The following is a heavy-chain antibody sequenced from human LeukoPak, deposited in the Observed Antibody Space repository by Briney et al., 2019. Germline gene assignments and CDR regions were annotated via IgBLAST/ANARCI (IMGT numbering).Heavy chain of an antibody. CDR3: ARDYVWGKNWFDP. V-gene: IGHV4-38-2*02. J-gene: IGHJ5*02. D-gene: IGHD3-16*01. CDR1: GYSISSGYY. CDR2: IYHSGST. Sequence: SETLSLTCTVSGYSISSGYYWGWIRQPPGKGLEWIGSIYHSGSTYYNPSLKSRVTISVDTSKNQFSLKLSSVTAADTAVYYCARDYVWGKNWFDPWGQGTLVTVSS.